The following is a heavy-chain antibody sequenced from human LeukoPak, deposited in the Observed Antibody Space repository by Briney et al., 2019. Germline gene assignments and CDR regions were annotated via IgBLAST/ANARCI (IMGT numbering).Heavy chain of an antibody. J-gene: IGHJ5*01. CDR2: IYYSGST. Sequence: SETLSLTCTVSGGSISSYSWSWIRQPPGKGLEWIGYIYYSGSTNYNPSLKSRLTISVDTSKNQFSLKLSSMTAADTAVYYCARGMTTGPDPWGQGTLVTVSS. V-gene: IGHV4-59*08. CDR1: GGSISSYS. D-gene: IGHD4-17*01. CDR3: ARGMTTGPDP.